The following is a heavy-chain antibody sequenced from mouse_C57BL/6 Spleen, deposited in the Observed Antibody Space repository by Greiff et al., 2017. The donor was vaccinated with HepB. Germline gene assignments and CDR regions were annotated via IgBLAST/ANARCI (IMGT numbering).Heavy chain of an antibody. CDR1: GYTFTSYW. CDR2: IDPNSGGT. Sequence: QVQLQQPGAELVKPGASVKLSCKASGYTFTSYWMHWVKQRPGRGLEWIGRIDPNSGGTKYNEKFKSKATLTVDIPSSTAYMQLSSLTSEDSAVYDCARWSRDGNSGRGQGTTLTVSS. D-gene: IGHD2-1*01. J-gene: IGHJ2*01. V-gene: IGHV1-72*01. CDR3: ARWSRDGNSG.